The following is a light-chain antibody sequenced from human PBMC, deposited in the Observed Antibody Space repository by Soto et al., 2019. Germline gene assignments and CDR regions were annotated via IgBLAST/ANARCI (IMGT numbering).Light chain of an antibody. CDR3: QSYDSSLSGYV. J-gene: IGLJ1*01. Sequence: QYVLTQPPSVSGAPGQRVTISCTGSSSNIGAGYDVHWYQQLPGTAPKLLIYGNNNRPSGVPDRFSGSKSGTSASLAITGLQAEDEADYSCQSYDSSLSGYVFGTGTKVTVL. CDR2: GNN. V-gene: IGLV1-40*01. CDR1: SSNIGAGYD.